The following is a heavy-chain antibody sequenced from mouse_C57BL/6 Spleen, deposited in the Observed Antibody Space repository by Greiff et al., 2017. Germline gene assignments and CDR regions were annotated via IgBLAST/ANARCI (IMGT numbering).Heavy chain of an antibody. Sequence: QVQLQQPGAELVKPGASVKLSCKASGSTFTSYWMQWVNQRPGQGLEWIGEIDPSDSYTNYNQKFKGKATLTVDTSSSTAYMQLSSLTSEDSAVYYCAKNYYGSSYFDYWGQGTTLTVSS. J-gene: IGHJ2*01. D-gene: IGHD1-1*01. V-gene: IGHV1-50*01. CDR2: IDPSDSYT. CDR3: AKNYYGSSYFDY. CDR1: GSTFTSYW.